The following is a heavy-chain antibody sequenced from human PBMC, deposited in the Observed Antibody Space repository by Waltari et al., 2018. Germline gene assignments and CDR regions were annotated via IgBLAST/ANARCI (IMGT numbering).Heavy chain of an antibody. J-gene: IGHJ6*03. CDR3: ARGGYGDFGDYYYYMDV. CDR2: IIPIFGTA. D-gene: IGHD4-17*01. Sequence: QVQLVQSGAEVKKPGSSVKVSCKASGGTFSSYAISWVRQAPGQGLEWMGGIIPIFGTANYAQKFQGRVTITADKSTSTAYMELSSLRSEDTAVYYCARGGYGDFGDYYYYMDVWGKGTTVTVSS. V-gene: IGHV1-69*14. CDR1: GGTFSSYA.